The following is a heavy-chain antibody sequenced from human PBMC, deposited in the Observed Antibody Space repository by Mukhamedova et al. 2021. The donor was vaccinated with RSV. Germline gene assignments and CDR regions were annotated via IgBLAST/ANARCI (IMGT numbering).Heavy chain of an antibody. J-gene: IGHJ4*02. Sequence: VRQAPGKGPEWLSTISNFSDNTFYADSVKGRFTISRDNSKNTLSLQMNSLRADDAAIYYCAKLPYVGGYYFDSWGQGTLVTVSS. CDR2: ISNFSDNT. V-gene: IGHV3-23*01. CDR3: AKLPYVGGYYFDS. D-gene: IGHD3-16*01.